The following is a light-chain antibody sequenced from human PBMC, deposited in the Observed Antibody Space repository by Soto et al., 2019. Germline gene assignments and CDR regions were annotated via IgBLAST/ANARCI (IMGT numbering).Light chain of an antibody. J-gene: IGLJ3*02. CDR2: SNN. CDR1: SSNIGTNS. Sequence: QSALTQPPSASGTPGQRVTISCSGSSSNIGTNSVNWYQQLPGPAPKLLIYSNNQRPSGVPDRFSGSKSGTSASLAISGLRSEDEADYYCAAWDDSLSGPVFGGGTKLTVL. V-gene: IGLV1-47*02. CDR3: AAWDDSLSGPV.